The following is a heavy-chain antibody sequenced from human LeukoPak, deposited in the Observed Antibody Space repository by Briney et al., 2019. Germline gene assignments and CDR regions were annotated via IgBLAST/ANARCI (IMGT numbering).Heavy chain of an antibody. Sequence: GASVKVSCKASGGTFSSYTISWVRQAPGQGLEWMGRIIPILGIANYAQKFQGRVTITADKSTSTAYMELSSLRSEDTAVYYCARASPVGSGYYYFDYWGQGILVTVSS. CDR1: GGTFSSYT. J-gene: IGHJ4*02. V-gene: IGHV1-69*02. CDR2: IIPILGIA. CDR3: ARASPVGSGYYYFDY. D-gene: IGHD3-22*01.